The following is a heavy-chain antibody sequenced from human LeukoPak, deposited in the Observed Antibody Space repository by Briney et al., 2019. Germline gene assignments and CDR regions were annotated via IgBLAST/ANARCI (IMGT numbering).Heavy chain of an antibody. CDR2: IIPIFGTA. J-gene: IGHJ4*02. D-gene: IGHD1-1*01. CDR3: ARAAEGTYYFDY. CDR1: GATFSSYA. Sequence: ASVKVSCKASGATFSSYAISWVQQPPGQGLKWMGGIIPIFGTANYAQKFQGRVTITADKSTSTAYMELSSLRSEDTAVYYCARAAEGTYYFDYWGQGTLVTVSS. V-gene: IGHV1-69*06.